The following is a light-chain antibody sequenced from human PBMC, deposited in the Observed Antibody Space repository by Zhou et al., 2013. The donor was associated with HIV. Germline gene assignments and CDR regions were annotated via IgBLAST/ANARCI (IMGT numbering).Light chain of an antibody. CDR1: QAISNS. J-gene: IGKJ1*01. V-gene: IGKV1-NL1*01. CDR3: QQYNTPPWT. Sequence: DIQMTQSPSSLSASIGDRVTMTCRASQAISNSLAWYQHKLGKAPKLLLFGTTRLGSGVPPRFSGSGSGTDYTLTISSLQTEDFAIYYCQQYNTPPWTFGQGTRVEV. CDR2: GTT.